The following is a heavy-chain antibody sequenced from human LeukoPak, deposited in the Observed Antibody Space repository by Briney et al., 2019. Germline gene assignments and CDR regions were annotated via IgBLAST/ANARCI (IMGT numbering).Heavy chain of an antibody. CDR2: ISGSGGST. D-gene: IGHD3-10*01. Sequence: GGSLRLSCAASGFTFSSYAMSWVRQAPGKGLEWVSAISGSGGSTYYADSVKGRFTISRDNSKNTLYLQMNSLRAEDTAVYYCAKDMRAGITMVRGVIYDYWGQGTLVTVSS. CDR3: AKDMRAGITMVRGVIYDY. CDR1: GFTFSSYA. V-gene: IGHV3-23*01. J-gene: IGHJ4*02.